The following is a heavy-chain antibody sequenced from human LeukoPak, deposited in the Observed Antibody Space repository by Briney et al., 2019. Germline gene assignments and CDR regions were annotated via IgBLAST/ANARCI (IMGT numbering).Heavy chain of an antibody. Sequence: GESLKISCKGSGYSFTSYWIGWVRQMSGKGLEWMGIICPGDSDTRYSPSFQGQVTISADKSISTAYLQWSSLKASDTAMYYCARLTGYCSSSSCRKAAFDIWGQGTMVTVSS. CDR1: GYSFTSYW. J-gene: IGHJ3*02. D-gene: IGHD2-2*01. CDR2: ICPGDSDT. CDR3: ARLTGYCSSSSCRKAAFDI. V-gene: IGHV5-51*01.